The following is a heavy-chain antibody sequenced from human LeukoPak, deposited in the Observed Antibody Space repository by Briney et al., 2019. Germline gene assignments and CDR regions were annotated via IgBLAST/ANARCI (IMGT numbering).Heavy chain of an antibody. V-gene: IGHV3-23*01. CDR2: ISAIGGNT. Sequence: PGGSLRLSCAASGFTFSSYAMTWVRPAPGQGLEWVSLISAIGGNTYYADSVKGRFTISRDNSKNTLSLQMNSLRAEDTAVYYCAKDVRVGGGGMDVWGQGTPVTVSS. CDR3: AKDVRVGGGGMDV. CDR1: GFTFSSYA. D-gene: IGHD1-26*01. J-gene: IGHJ6*02.